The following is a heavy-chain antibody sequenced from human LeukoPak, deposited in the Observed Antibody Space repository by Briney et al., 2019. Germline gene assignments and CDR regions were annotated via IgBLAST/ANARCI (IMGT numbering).Heavy chain of an antibody. CDR3: ASRSIAAARVSDY. V-gene: IGHV3-21*01. CDR1: GFTFSSYS. J-gene: IGHJ4*02. CDR2: ISSSSSYI. D-gene: IGHD6-13*01. Sequence: SGWSLRLSCAASGFTFSSYSMNWVRQAPGKGLEWVSSISSSSSYIYCADSVKGRFTISRDNAKNSLYLQMNSLRAEDTAVYYCASRSIAAARVSDYWGQGNLVTVSS.